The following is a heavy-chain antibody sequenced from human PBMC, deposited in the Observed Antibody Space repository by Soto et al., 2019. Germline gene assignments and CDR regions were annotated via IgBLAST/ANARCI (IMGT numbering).Heavy chain of an antibody. D-gene: IGHD3-22*01. Sequence: SETLSLTCTVSGGSISSSSYYWGWIRQPPGKGLEWIGSIYYSGSTYYNPSLKSRVTISVDTSKNQFSLKLSSVTAADTAVYYCASGALYYYDSSGYYQYYFDYWGQGTLVTVSS. CDR2: IYYSGST. CDR3: ASGALYYYDSSGYYQYYFDY. J-gene: IGHJ4*02. CDR1: GGSISSSSYY. V-gene: IGHV4-39*01.